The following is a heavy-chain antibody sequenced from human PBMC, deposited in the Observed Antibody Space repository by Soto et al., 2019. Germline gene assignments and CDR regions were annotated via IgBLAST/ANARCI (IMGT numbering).Heavy chain of an antibody. V-gene: IGHV4-34*01. CDR1: GGSLSGYY. D-gene: IGHD6-25*01. J-gene: IGHJ4*02. CDR3: ARGYSSGRPFYGY. Sequence: QVLLQQWGAGLLKPSETLSLTCAVYGGSLSGYYWSWIRQPPGKGLEWIGEINHSGSANYNPSLKSRVTISLDTSKKQFSLKLNSVTAADTATYYCARGYSSGRPFYGYWGQGTPVTVSS. CDR2: INHSGSA.